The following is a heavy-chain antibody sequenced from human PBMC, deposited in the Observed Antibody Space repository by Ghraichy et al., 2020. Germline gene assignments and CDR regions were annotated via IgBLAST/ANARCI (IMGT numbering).Heavy chain of an antibody. D-gene: IGHD3-3*01. CDR1: GGSISSYY. CDR2: IYYSGST. CDR3: ASSPLRIFGVVIGAFDI. Sequence: SETLSLTCTVSGGSISSYYWSWIRQPPGKGLEWIGYIYYSGSTNYNPSLKSRVTISVDTSKNQFSLKLSSVTAADTAVYYCASSPLRIFGVVIGAFDIWGQGTMVTVSS. J-gene: IGHJ3*02. V-gene: IGHV4-59*08.